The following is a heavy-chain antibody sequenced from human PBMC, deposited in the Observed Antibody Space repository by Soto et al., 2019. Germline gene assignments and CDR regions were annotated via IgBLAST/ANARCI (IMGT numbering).Heavy chain of an antibody. CDR2: IKSKADGGTT. D-gene: IGHD4-17*01. Sequence: LRLSWAASEFTFANAWISWVRQAPGKGLEWVGRIKSKADGGTTDYAAPVKGRFTISRDESQNTLYLQMNSLKTEDTAVYYCTSLYYGHWGQATLVTVSS. V-gene: IGHV3-15*01. J-gene: IGHJ4*02. CDR1: EFTFANAW. CDR3: TSLYYGH.